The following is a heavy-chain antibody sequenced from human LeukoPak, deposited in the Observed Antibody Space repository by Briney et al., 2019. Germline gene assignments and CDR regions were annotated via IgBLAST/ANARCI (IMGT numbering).Heavy chain of an antibody. CDR2: INPNSGGT. CDR3: ARDLPSPTISVADDY. Sequence: GASVKVSCRASGYTFTGYYMFWLRQAPGRGLELMGRINPNSGGTNYAQKFQGRVTMTRDTSITTAYMELSSLRSDDTAVYYCARDLPSPTISVADDYWGQGTLVTVSS. CDR1: GYTFTGYY. V-gene: IGHV1-2*06. D-gene: IGHD6-19*01. J-gene: IGHJ4*02.